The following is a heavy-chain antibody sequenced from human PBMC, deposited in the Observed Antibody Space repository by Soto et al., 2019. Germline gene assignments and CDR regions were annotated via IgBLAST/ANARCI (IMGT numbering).Heavy chain of an antibody. J-gene: IGHJ4*02. CDR3: TRTKTGTYSLDY. CDR2: IKQDGSEQ. Sequence: GGSLRLSCAASGFTFITYWMSWVRQAPGKGLEWVANIKQDGSEQFYVDSVKGRFTISRDNAKNSLSLQMNSLRAEDTAVYYCTRTKTGTYSLDYWGQGTLVTVSS. CDR1: GFTFITYW. V-gene: IGHV3-7*02. D-gene: IGHD2-21*01.